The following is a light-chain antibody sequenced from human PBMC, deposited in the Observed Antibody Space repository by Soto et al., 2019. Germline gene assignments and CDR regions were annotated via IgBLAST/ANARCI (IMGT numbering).Light chain of an antibody. Sequence: DIQMTQSPSSLSASVGDRVTITCRASQSISSYLNWYQQKPGKAPKLLIYAASSLQSEVPSRFSGSGSGTDFTLTISSLQPEDFATYYCQQSYSTPNTCGQGTRLEIK. CDR2: AAS. J-gene: IGKJ5*01. CDR3: QQSYSTPNT. V-gene: IGKV1-39*01. CDR1: QSISSY.